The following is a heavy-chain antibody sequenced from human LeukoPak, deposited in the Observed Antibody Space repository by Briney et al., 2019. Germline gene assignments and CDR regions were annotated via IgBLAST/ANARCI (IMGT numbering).Heavy chain of an antibody. D-gene: IGHD2-21*02. J-gene: IGHJ4*02. CDR1: GGSISSGGYS. V-gene: IGHV4-30-2*01. CDR2: IYHSGST. Sequence: SQTLSLTCAVSGGSISSGGYSWSWIRQPPGKGLDWIGYIYHSGSTYYNPSPKSRVTISVDRSKNQFSLKLSSVTAADTAVYYCARAEHIVVVTRGLYFDYWGQGTLITVSS. CDR3: ARAEHIVVVTRGLYFDY.